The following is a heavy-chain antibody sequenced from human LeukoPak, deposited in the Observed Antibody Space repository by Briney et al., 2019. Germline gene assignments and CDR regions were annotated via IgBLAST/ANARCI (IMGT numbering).Heavy chain of an antibody. CDR1: GIIFSTYG. CDR2: ISNDGINT. J-gene: IGHJ4*02. D-gene: IGHD5-18*01. CDR3: AKGRRGSSYVHYFDS. V-gene: IGHV3-30*18. Sequence: GGSLRLSCAASGIIFSTYGMHWVRQAPGKGLEWVGDISNDGINTYYTDSLKGRFTISRDNSNSTLYLHMNSLRREDTAVYYCAKGRRGSSYVHYFDSWGQGALVTVS.